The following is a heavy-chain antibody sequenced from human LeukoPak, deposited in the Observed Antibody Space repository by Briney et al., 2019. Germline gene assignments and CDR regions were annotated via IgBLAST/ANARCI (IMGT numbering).Heavy chain of an antibody. Sequence: SVKVSCKASGGTFSSYAISWVRQAPGQGLEWMGGIIPIFGTANYAQKFQGRVTITADKSTSTAYMELSSLRSEDTAVYYCASGLQHYYGDYAVDYWGQGTLVTVSS. D-gene: IGHD4-17*01. J-gene: IGHJ4*02. V-gene: IGHV1-69*06. CDR3: ASGLQHYYGDYAVDY. CDR2: IIPIFGTA. CDR1: GGTFSSYA.